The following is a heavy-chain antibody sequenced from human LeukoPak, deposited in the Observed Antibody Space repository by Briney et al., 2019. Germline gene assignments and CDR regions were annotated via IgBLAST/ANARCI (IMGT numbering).Heavy chain of an antibody. J-gene: IGHJ4*02. Sequence: GGSLRLSCVASGFTFSSYATRWVRQAPARGLEWVASLRGDGSTFYADSVKGRFTLSRDESRNTVYLQLTYLRVEDTAVYYCAKASWVSCADAVLWGQGTPVTVSS. D-gene: IGHD3-16*01. CDR2: LRGDGST. CDR3: AKASWVSCADAVL. CDR1: GFTFSSYA. V-gene: IGHV3-23*01.